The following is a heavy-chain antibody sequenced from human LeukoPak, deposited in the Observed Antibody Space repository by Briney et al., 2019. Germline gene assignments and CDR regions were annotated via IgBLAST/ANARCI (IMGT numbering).Heavy chain of an antibody. Sequence: ASVKVSCKASGCTFTSYGISWVRQAPGQGLEWMGWISAYNGNTNYAQKLQGRVTMTTDTSTSTAYMELRSLRSDDTAVYYCARDPDTAMVVYFQHWGQGTLVTVSS. CDR1: GCTFTSYG. D-gene: IGHD5-18*01. CDR3: ARDPDTAMVVYFQH. J-gene: IGHJ1*01. V-gene: IGHV1-18*01. CDR2: ISAYNGNT.